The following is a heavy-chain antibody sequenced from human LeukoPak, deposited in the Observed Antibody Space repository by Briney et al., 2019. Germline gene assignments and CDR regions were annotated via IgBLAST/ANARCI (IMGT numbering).Heavy chain of an antibody. CDR3: ARGLRSYDSSGFDY. Sequence: GGSLRLSCAASGFTFSSYSMNWVRQAPGKGLEWVSSISSSSSSYIYYADSVKGRFTISRDNAKNSLYLQLNSLRAEDTAVYYCARGLRSYDSSGFDYWGQGTLVTVSS. J-gene: IGHJ4*02. CDR2: ISSSSSSYI. V-gene: IGHV3-21*04. CDR1: GFTFSSYS. D-gene: IGHD3-22*01.